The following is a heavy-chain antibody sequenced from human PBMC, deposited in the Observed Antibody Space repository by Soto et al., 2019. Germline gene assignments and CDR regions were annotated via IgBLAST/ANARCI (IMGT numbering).Heavy chain of an antibody. J-gene: IGHJ4*02. V-gene: IGHV1-69*06. CDR2: IIPIFGTA. CDR1: GGTFSSYA. Sequence: QVQLVQSGAEVQKPGSSVKVSCKASGGTFSSYAISWVRQAPGQGLEWMGGIIPIFGTANYAQKCQGRVTITADKSTSTAYMELSSLRSEDTAVYYCARAPGRIWQQLAQFDYWGQGTLVTVSS. D-gene: IGHD6-13*01. CDR3: ARAPGRIWQQLAQFDY.